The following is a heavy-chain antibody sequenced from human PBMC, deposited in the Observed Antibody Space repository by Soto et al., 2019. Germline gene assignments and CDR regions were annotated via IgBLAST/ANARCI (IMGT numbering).Heavy chain of an antibody. D-gene: IGHD2-15*01. CDR3: SRSSSVVVAATPYYYYYMDV. J-gene: IGHJ6*03. V-gene: IGHV5-51*01. CDR1: GYSFTSYW. CDR2: IYPGDSDT. Sequence: GESLKISCKGSGYSFTSYWTGWVRQMPGKGLEWMGIIYPGDSDTRYSPSFQGQVTISADKSISTAYLQWSSLKASDTAMYYCSRSSSVVVAATPYYYYYMDVWGKGTTVTVSS.